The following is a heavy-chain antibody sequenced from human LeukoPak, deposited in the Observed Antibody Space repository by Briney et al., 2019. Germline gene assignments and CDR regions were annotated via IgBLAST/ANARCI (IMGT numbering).Heavy chain of an antibody. Sequence: PSETLSLTCTVSGYSISSGYYWGWIRQPPGKGLEWIGSIYYSGSTYYNPSLKSRVTISVDTSKNQFSLKLSSVTAADTAVYYCARDTPFMYYYDIGDYYYYMDVWGKGTTVTVSS. CDR2: IYYSGST. CDR3: ARDTPFMYYYDIGDYYYYMDV. CDR1: GYSISSGYY. D-gene: IGHD3-22*01. J-gene: IGHJ6*03. V-gene: IGHV4-38-2*02.